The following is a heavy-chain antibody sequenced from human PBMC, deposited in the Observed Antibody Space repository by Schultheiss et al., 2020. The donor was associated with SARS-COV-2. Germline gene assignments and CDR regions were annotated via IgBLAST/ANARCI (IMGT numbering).Heavy chain of an antibody. CDR2: ISSSSSYT. CDR3: ARVSSGWYYFDY. Sequence: GGSLRLSCAASGFTFSSYAMHWVRQAPGKGLEWVSYISSSSSYTNYADSVKGRFTISRDNSKNTLYLQMNSLRAEDTAVYYCARVSSGWYYFDYWGQGTLVTVSS. V-gene: IGHV3-21*05. D-gene: IGHD6-19*01. CDR1: GFTFSSYA. J-gene: IGHJ4*02.